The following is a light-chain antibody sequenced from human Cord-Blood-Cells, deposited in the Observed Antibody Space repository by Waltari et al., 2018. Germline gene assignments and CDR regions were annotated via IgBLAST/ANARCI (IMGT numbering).Light chain of an antibody. V-gene: IGKV1-39*01. CDR1: QSISSY. CDR3: RQSDSTPLT. J-gene: IGKJ4*02. Sequence: DIQMTQSPSSLSASVGDRVTITCRASQSISSYLNWYQQKPGKAPKVLIYAASSLQRGVPSRCSGSGSGTDFTLTIGSRQPEDFATYYCRQSDSTPLTCGGGTKVEIK. CDR2: AAS.